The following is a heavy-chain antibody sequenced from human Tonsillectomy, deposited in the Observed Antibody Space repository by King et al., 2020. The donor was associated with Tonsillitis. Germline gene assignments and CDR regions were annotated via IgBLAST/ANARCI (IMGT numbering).Heavy chain of an antibody. J-gene: IGHJ4*02. D-gene: IGHD3-16*01. CDR3: VGGGVS. CDR2: IYTGDKT. CDR1: GFTVSGDY. V-gene: IGHV3-66*01. Sequence: VQLVESGGDLVQPGGSLRLSCAASGFTVSGDYMSWVRLAPGKGLEWVSVIYTGDKTSYADPVKGRFIISRDNSKNTVDLHMKSLRGEDTAVYYCVGGGVSWGQGTLVTVAS.